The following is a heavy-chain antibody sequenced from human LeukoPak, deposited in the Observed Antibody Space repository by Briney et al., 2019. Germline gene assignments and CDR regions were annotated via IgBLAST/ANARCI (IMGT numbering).Heavy chain of an antibody. D-gene: IGHD3-3*01. CDR1: GFTFGTYW. V-gene: IGHV3-74*01. Sequence: PGGSLRLSCGASGFTFGTYWMHWVRQAPGKGLVWVSGINSDGGTTTYADSVKGRFTISRDNAKNSLYLQMNSLRAEDTAVYYCARDWRLDWFDPWGQGTLVTVSS. CDR2: INSDGGTT. J-gene: IGHJ5*02. CDR3: ARDWRLDWFDP.